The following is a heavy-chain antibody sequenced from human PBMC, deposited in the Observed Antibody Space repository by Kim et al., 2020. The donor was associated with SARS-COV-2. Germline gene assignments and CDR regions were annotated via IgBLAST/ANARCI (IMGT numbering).Heavy chain of an antibody. CDR2: FYSGGRT. J-gene: IGHJ4*02. CDR3: ARDLGSGSYNY. V-gene: IGHV3-53*01. Sequence: GGSQRLSCAASGFTVSSNYMSWVRQAPGKGLEWVSDFYSGGRTYYADSVKGRFTISRDNSKNTLYLQMNSLRAEDTAVNYSARDLGSGSYNYWGQGTLVT. D-gene: IGHD1-26*01. CDR1: GFTVSSNY.